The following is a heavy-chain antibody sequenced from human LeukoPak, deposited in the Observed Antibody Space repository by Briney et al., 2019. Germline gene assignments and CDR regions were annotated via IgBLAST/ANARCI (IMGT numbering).Heavy chain of an antibody. D-gene: IGHD1-26*01. CDR3: ARVQWGVLRFDP. CDR2: IYYSGST. Sequence: SETLSLTCTVSGGSISSYYWSWIRQPPGKGLEWIGYIYYSGSTNYNPSLKSRVTISVDTSKNQFSLKLSSVTAADTAVYYCARVQWGVLRFDPWGQGTLVTVSS. J-gene: IGHJ5*02. CDR1: GGSISSYY. V-gene: IGHV4-59*01.